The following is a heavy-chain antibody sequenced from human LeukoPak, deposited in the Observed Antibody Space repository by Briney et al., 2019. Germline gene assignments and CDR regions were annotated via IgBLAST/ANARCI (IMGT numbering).Heavy chain of an antibody. J-gene: IGHJ4*02. CDR3: ARNSGDYGSRFDY. CDR1: GFTFSIHG. CDR2: ISGSSGNT. Sequence: GGSLRLSCAASGFTFSIHGMSWVRQAPGKGLEWVSHISGSSGNTYYADSVRGRFTITRDNSKDTMYLQMNSLRAEDTAVYYCARNSGDYGSRFDYGGRGTLVTVAS. D-gene: IGHD4-17*01. V-gene: IGHV3-23*01.